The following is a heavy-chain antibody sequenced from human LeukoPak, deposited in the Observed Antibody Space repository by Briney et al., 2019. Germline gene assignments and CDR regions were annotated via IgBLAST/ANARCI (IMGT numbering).Heavy chain of an antibody. Sequence: GGSLRLSCVASGFTFNNYWIHWARQGPGKGLVWVSLISPDGTTTTYADSVKGRFTVSRDNAKNTLYLQMNSLRAEDAAVYYCARGLTGAYRIMDVWGQGTTVAVS. CDR2: ISPDGTTT. CDR1: GFTFNNYW. D-gene: IGHD3-16*01. J-gene: IGHJ6*02. CDR3: ARGLTGAYRIMDV. V-gene: IGHV3-74*01.